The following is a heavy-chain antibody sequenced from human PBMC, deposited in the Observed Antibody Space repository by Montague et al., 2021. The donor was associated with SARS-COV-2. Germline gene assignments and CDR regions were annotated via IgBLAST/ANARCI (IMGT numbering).Heavy chain of an antibody. CDR2: IGSSSSYI. J-gene: IGHJ4*02. V-gene: IGHV3-21*01. D-gene: IGHD2-15*01. CDR3: AREAAPQYCAGGSCYQPEDF. Sequence: SLRLSCAASGFTFSSFSMNWARQAPGKGLEWVAIIGSSSSYIYYADSVKGRFTISRDNAKNSLYLQMNSLRGDDTAIYYCAREAAPQYCAGGSCYQPEDFWGQGTQVTVSS. CDR1: GFTFSSFS.